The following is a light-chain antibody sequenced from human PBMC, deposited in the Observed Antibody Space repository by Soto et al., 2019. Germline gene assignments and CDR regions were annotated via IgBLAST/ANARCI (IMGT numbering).Light chain of an antibody. CDR2: GAS. CDR1: QSVSSK. Sequence: EIVMTQSPATLSVSPRERATLSCRASQSVSSKLAWYQQKPGQAPRLLIYGASTRATGIPARFSGSGSGTEFTLTISSLQSEDFAVYYCQQYNNWPETFGQGTKV. J-gene: IGKJ1*01. CDR3: QQYNNWPET. V-gene: IGKV3-15*01.